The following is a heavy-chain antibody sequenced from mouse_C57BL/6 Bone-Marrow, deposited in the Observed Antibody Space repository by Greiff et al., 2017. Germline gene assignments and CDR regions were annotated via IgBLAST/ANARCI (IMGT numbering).Heavy chain of an antibody. Sequence: EVHLVESGAELVRPGASVKLSCTASGFNIKDYYMHWVKQRPEQGLEWIGWIDPENGDTEYASKFQGKATITVDTSSNTAYLQLSSLTSEDTAVYYCTRIAYWGQGTLVTVSA. CDR3: TRIAY. CDR2: IDPENGDT. V-gene: IGHV14-4*01. CDR1: GFNIKDYY. J-gene: IGHJ3*01.